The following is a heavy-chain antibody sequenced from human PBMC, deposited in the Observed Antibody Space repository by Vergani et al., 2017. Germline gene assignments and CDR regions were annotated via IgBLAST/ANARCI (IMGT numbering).Heavy chain of an antibody. V-gene: IGHV4-39*02. J-gene: IGHJ5*02. D-gene: IGHD5-18*01. CDR3: ARERDSYGHNWFDP. CDR2: IYYSGST. Sequence: QLQLQESGPGLVKPSETLSLTCTVSGGSISSSSYYWGWIRQPPGKGLEWIGSIYYSGSTYYNPSLKSRVTISVDTSKNQFSLKLSSVTAADTAVYYCARERDSYGHNWFDPWGQGTLVTVSS. CDR1: GGSISSSSYY.